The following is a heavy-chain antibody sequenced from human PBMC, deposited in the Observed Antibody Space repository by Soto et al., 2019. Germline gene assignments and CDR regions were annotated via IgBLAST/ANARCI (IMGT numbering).Heavy chain of an antibody. CDR2: IYYSGST. CDR3: ARKIPAYVTGGYNWFDP. D-gene: IGHD2-21*01. V-gene: IGHV4-59*01. Sequence: ETLSLFSTLSGGPMSGYYWSWIRHPPGKGLEWIGYIYYSGSTNYNPSLNSRVTISVDTSKNQFSLKLSSVHSADTAVYYCARKIPAYVTGGYNWFDPWGQGTLVTVSS. CDR1: GGPMSGYY. J-gene: IGHJ5*02.